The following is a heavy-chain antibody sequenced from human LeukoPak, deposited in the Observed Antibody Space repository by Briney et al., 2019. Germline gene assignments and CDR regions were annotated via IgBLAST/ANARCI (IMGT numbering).Heavy chain of an antibody. Sequence: GGSLRLSCAASGFTFSSYGMHWVRQAPGKGLEWVAVIWYDGSNKYYADSVKGRFTISRDNSKNTLYLQMNSLRAEDTAVYYCAKAGLSFWVQLAFYSDYWGQGTLVTVSS. CDR3: AKAGLSFWVQLAFYSDY. CDR1: GFTFSSYG. V-gene: IGHV3-33*06. CDR2: IWYDGSNK. D-gene: IGHD5-18*01. J-gene: IGHJ4*02.